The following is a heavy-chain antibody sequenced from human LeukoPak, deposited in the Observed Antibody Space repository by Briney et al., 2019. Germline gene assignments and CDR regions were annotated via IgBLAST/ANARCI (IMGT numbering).Heavy chain of an antibody. CDR2: ISSSSSYI. D-gene: IGHD6-13*01. CDR1: GFTFSSYS. J-gene: IGHJ5*02. Sequence: GGSLRLSCAASGFTFSSYSMNWVRQAPGKGLEWVSSISSSSSYIYYADSVKGRFTISRDNAKNSPYLQMNSLRAEDTAVYYCARGDSSSWYKDWFDPWGQGTLVTVSS. V-gene: IGHV3-21*01. CDR3: ARGDSSSWYKDWFDP.